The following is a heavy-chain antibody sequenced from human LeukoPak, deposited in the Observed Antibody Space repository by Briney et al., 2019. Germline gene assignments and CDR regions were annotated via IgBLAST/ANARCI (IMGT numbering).Heavy chain of an antibody. CDR3: AREDSSGRHDAFDI. J-gene: IGHJ3*02. CDR1: GGSINSYY. D-gene: IGHD6-19*01. Sequence: SETLSLTCTVSGGSINSYYWSWIRQPPGKGLEWIGYIYYSGSTNYNPSLKSRVTISVDTSKNQFSLKLSSVTAADTAVYYCAREDSSGRHDAFDIWGQGTMVTVSS. CDR2: IYYSGST. V-gene: IGHV4-59*01.